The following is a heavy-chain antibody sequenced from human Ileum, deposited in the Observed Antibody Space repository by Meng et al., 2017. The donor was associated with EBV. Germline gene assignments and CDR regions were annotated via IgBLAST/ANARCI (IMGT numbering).Heavy chain of an antibody. CDR1: GGSISSSNYC. CDR3: AMGPDYAKTGY. Sequence: QLLRQEAGPGLVKPLETLSLTCSCHGGSISSSNYCWGWIRQPPGKGLEWIQSICYTDYTYYNPSLKSRVTISADKSKNQFSLRLNSLTAADTAVYYCAMGPDYAKTGYWGQGTLVTVSS. V-gene: IGHV4-39*01. D-gene: IGHD4-17*01. J-gene: IGHJ4*02. CDR2: ICYTDYT.